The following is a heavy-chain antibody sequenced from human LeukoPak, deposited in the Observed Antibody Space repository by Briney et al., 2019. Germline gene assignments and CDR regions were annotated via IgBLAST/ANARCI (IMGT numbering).Heavy chain of an antibody. D-gene: IGHD3-10*01. CDR1: GFTFSDYA. J-gene: IGHJ1*01. CDR2: ICSDGSNK. CDR3: ARDLFGSGSCPLG. Sequence: PGGALRLSCSASGFTFSDYAMHWVGQAPGKGREGVALICSDGSNKYYADSVKGGMTISRDNSKHTVYLQMNRLSAEDTAVYYCARDLFGSGSCPLGWRQGTLVPVSS. V-gene: IGHV3-33*01.